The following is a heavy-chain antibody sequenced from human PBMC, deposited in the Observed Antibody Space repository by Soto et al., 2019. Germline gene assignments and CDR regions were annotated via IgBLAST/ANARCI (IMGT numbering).Heavy chain of an antibody. CDR3: ARVWNFGVVIKWFDP. Sequence: SETLSLTCSVYGGSFSGYYWSWIRQPPGKGLEWIGEINHSGSTNYNPSLKSRVTISVDTSKNQFSLKLSSVTAADTAVYYCARVWNFGVVIKWFDPWGQGTLVTVSS. CDR1: GGSFSGYY. CDR2: INHSGST. J-gene: IGHJ5*02. D-gene: IGHD3-3*01. V-gene: IGHV4-34*01.